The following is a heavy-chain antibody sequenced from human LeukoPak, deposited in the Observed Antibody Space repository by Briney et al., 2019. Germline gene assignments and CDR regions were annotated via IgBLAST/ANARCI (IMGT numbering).Heavy chain of an antibody. V-gene: IGHV1-46*01. CDR1: GYTFTTYF. Sequence: ASVKVSCKASGYTFTTYFLHWVRQAPGRGLEWMGVINPSGATTSYAQNFQGRVTVTRDTSTSTIFMELSGLRSDDTAVYYCALHSRAHPLWFGELPWGQGTLVTVSS. D-gene: IGHD3-10*01. CDR3: ALHSRAHPLWFGELP. J-gene: IGHJ5*02. CDR2: INPSGATT.